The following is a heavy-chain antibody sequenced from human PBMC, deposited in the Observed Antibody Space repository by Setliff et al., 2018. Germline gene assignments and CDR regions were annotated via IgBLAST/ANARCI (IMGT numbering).Heavy chain of an antibody. D-gene: IGHD6-13*01. J-gene: IGHJ4*02. V-gene: IGHV3-74*01. Sequence: GGSLRLSCAASGFTFRNYYMHWVRQVPGKGLMWVSYIKSDGSHTAYADSVKGRFTISRDNAKNSLYLQMNSLRAEDTAVYYCARDLRQLYFDYWGQGTLVTVSS. CDR3: ARDLRQLYFDY. CDR1: GFTFRNYY. CDR2: IKSDGSHT.